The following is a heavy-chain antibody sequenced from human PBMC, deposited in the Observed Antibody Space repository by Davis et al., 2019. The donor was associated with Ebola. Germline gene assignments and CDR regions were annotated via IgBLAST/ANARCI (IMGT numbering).Heavy chain of an antibody. CDR1: GGSISSSSYY. D-gene: IGHD5-18*01. V-gene: IGHV4-61*05. Sequence: MPSETLSLTCTVSGGSISSSSYYWSWIRQPPGKGLEWIGYIYYSGSTNYNPSLKSRVTISVDTSKNQFSLKLSSVTAADTAVYYCARLYSYAHYYYYGMDVWGQGTTVTVSS. CDR2: IYYSGST. J-gene: IGHJ6*02. CDR3: ARLYSYAHYYYYGMDV.